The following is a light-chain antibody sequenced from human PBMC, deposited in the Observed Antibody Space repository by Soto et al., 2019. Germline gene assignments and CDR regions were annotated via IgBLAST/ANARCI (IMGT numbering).Light chain of an antibody. CDR3: QQRRNWPPLS. CDR1: ESVDIY. J-gene: IGKJ4*01. CDR2: HAS. V-gene: IGKV3-11*01. Sequence: ETVLTQSPATLSLSPGETATLSCRASESVDIYLAWYHQKPGQAPRLLIYHASNRATGIPARFSGSGSGTDFTLTISSVEPEDSAVYYWQQRRNWPPLSFGGGTRVEI.